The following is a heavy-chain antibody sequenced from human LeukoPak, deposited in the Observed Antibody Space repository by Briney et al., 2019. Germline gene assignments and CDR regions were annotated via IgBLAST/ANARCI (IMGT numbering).Heavy chain of an antibody. CDR1: GGSISSYY. V-gene: IGHV4-4*09. CDR2: IYTSGST. CDR3: ARHMIAATKGATNWFDP. J-gene: IGHJ5*02. Sequence: SETLSLTCTVSGGSISSYYWSWIRQPPGKGLEWIGYIYTSGSTNYNPSLKSRVTISVDTSKNQFSLKLSSVTAADTAVYYCARHMIAATKGATNWFDPWGQGTLVTVSS. D-gene: IGHD6-13*01.